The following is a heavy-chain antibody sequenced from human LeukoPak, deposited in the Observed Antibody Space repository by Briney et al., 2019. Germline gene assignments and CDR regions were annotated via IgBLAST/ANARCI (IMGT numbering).Heavy chain of an antibody. CDR1: GFTVGSNY. CDR2: IYSGGNT. V-gene: IGHV3-53*01. D-gene: IGHD4-23*01. J-gene: IGHJ4*02. Sequence: GGSLRLSCAASGFTVGSNYMSWVRQAPGKGLEWVSVIYSGGNTYYADSVKGRFTISRDNSKNTLYLQMNSLRAEDTAVYYCARDSSDYGGKGVDYWGQGTLVTVSS. CDR3: ARDSSDYGGKGVDY.